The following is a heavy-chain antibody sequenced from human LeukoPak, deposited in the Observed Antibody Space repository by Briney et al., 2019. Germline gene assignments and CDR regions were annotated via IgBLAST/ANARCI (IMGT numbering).Heavy chain of an antibody. Sequence: SETLSLTCTVSGGSISSYYWSWIRQPAGKGLEWIGRIYTSGSTNYNPSLKSRVTMSVDTSNNQLSLMMTSVTAADTAVFYCARTPQGDNYFDYWGQGHLVTVSS. J-gene: IGHJ4*02. CDR3: ARTPQGDNYFDY. V-gene: IGHV4-4*07. CDR2: IYTSGST. D-gene: IGHD3-9*01. CDR1: GGSISSYY.